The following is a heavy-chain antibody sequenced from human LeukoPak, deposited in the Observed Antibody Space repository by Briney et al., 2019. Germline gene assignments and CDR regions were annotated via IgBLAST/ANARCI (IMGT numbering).Heavy chain of an antibody. CDR2: IYYSGST. J-gene: IGHJ4*02. V-gene: IGHV4-59*01. D-gene: IGHD6-13*01. CDR1: GGSISSYY. CDR3: ARDGAAAVIDY. Sequence: SETLSLTCTVSGGSISSYYWSWIRQPPGKGLEWIGYIYYSGSTNYNPSLKSRVTISVDTSKNQFSLKLSSVTAADTAVYYCARDGAAAVIDYWAREPWSPSPQ.